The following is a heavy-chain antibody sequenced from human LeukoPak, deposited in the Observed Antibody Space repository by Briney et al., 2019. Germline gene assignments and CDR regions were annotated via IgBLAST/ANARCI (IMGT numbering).Heavy chain of an antibody. CDR2: ISYDGSNK. J-gene: IGHJ4*02. Sequence: GRSLRLSCAASGFTFSSYGMHWVRQAPGKGLEWVAVISYDGSNKYYADSVKGRFTISRDNSKNTLYLQMNSLRAEDTAVYYCARAPLGGYDLSFDYWGQGTLVTVSS. CDR3: ARAPLGGYDLSFDY. CDR1: GFTFSSYG. V-gene: IGHV3-30*03. D-gene: IGHD5-12*01.